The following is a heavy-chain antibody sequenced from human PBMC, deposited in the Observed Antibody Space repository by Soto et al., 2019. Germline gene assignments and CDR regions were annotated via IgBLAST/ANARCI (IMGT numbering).Heavy chain of an antibody. CDR2: IIPIFGTA. V-gene: IGHV1-69*12. J-gene: IGHJ6*02. CDR3: ARGYCISTSCSDYYYGMDV. Sequence: QVQLVQSGAEVKKPGSSVKVSCKASGGTFSSYAISWVRQAPGQGLEWMGGIIPIFGTANYAQKFQGRVTITADESKRTAYMELSSLRSEDTAVYYCARGYCISTSCSDYYYGMDVWGQGTTVTVSS. D-gene: IGHD2-2*01. CDR1: GGTFSSYA.